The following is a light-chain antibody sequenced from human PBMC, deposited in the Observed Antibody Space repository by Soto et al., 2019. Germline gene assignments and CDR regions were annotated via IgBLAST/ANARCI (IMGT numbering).Light chain of an antibody. CDR3: QQANSVPWT. CDR2: ATS. V-gene: IGKV1-12*01. Sequence: IQMTQSPSSVSASVGDRVILTCRASQRISSWLAWYHQRPGKAPKLLIYATSTLETGVPSRFSGSGSGRDFTLTIRSLQPEDLGTYFCQQANSVPWTFGQGTKVDIK. J-gene: IGKJ1*01. CDR1: QRISSW.